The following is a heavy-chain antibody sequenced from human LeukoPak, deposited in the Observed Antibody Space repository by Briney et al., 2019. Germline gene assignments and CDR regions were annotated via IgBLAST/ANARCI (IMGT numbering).Heavy chain of an antibody. CDR1: GFSFSTYS. Sequence: GGSLRLSCAASGFSFSTYSMNWVRQAPGKGLEWVSSISYSSRYIDYADSVKGRFTISRDNAKNSLYLQMNSLRAEDTAVYYCARDVYFRMTTMTLYYFDYWGQGTLVTVSS. J-gene: IGHJ4*02. CDR3: ARDVYFRMTTMTLYYFDY. CDR2: ISYSSRYI. D-gene: IGHD4-17*01. V-gene: IGHV3-21*01.